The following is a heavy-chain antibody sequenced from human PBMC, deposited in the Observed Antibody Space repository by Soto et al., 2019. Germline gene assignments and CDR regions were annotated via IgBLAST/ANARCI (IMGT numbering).Heavy chain of an antibody. J-gene: IGHJ4*02. D-gene: IGHD6-19*01. CDR1: GFTFRSYA. CDR2: ISGSGGST. CDR3: AKSSYSSGWYSLLDY. V-gene: IGHV3-23*01. Sequence: GGSLRLSWSASGFTFRSYAMSCVRQGAGKGLEWVSAISGSGGSTYYADSVKGRFTISRDNSKNTLYLQMNSLRAEDTAVYYCAKSSYSSGWYSLLDYCGQGTLVTVSS.